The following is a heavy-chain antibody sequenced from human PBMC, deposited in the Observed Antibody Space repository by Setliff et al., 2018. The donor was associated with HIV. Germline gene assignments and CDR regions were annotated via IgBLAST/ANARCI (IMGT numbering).Heavy chain of an antibody. CDR3: ARDLSLFYYYYYMDV. Sequence: SETLSLTCAVYGGSLSSSYWTWIRQAPGKGLEWIGEINHSGTANYNPSLKSRVTMSLDRSKRQFSLRLSSVTAADTAVYYCARDLSLFYYYYYMDVWGKGTTVTVSS. J-gene: IGHJ6*03. CDR2: INHSGTA. V-gene: IGHV4-34*01. CDR1: GGSLSSSY.